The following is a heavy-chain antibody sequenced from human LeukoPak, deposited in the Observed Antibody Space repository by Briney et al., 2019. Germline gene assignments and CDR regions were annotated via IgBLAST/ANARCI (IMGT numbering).Heavy chain of an antibody. CDR2: ISAYNGNT. CDR3: ARDKDSGGASAFDY. D-gene: IGHD3-16*01. V-gene: IGHV1-18*01. J-gene: IGHJ4*02. Sequence: GASVKVSCKASGYTFTSYGISWVRPAPGQGLEWMGWISAYNGNTNYAQKLQGRVTMTTDTSTSTAYMELRSLRSDDTAVYYCARDKDSGGASAFDYWGQGTLVTVSS. CDR1: GYTFTSYG.